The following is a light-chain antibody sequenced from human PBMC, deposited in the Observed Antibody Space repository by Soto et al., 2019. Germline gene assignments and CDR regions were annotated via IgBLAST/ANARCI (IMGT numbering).Light chain of an antibody. CDR2: DAS. J-gene: IGKJ1*01. CDR1: QNIRNW. CDR3: QQYETFSGT. Sequence: DIQMTQSPSTLSASVGDSVPITCRASQNIRNWLAWYQQKPGEAPKLLIYDASALPRGVPSRFSGSGSGTKLTITIASLQPDDFETYDCQQYETFSGTFGPGTKVDIK. V-gene: IGKV1-5*01.